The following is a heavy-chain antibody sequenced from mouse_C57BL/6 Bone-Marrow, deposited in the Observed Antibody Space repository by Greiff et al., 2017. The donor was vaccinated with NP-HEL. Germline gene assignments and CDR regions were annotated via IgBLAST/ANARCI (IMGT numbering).Heavy chain of an antibody. J-gene: IGHJ4*01. D-gene: IGHD2-5*01. CDR2: INPYNGGT. Sequence: VQLQQSGPVLVKPGASVKMSCKASGYTFTDYYMNWVKQSHGKSLEWIGVINPYNGGTSYNQKFKGKATLTVDKSSSTAYMELNSLTSEDSAVYYCARVRKSNLYAMDYWGQGTSVTVSS. CDR3: ARVRKSNLYAMDY. V-gene: IGHV1-19*01. CDR1: GYTFTDYY.